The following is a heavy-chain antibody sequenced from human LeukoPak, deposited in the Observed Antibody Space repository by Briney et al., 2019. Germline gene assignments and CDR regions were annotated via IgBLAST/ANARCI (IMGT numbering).Heavy chain of an antibody. CDR3: ARGPYYGSGSYTY. D-gene: IGHD3-10*01. CDR2: INHSGST. Sequence: SETLSLTCAVYGGSFSGYYWSWIRQPPGKGLEWIGEINHSGSTNYNPSLKSRVTTSVDTSKNQFSLKLSSVTAADTAVYYCARGPYYGSGSYTYWGQGTLVTVSS. V-gene: IGHV4-34*01. CDR1: GGSFSGYY. J-gene: IGHJ4*02.